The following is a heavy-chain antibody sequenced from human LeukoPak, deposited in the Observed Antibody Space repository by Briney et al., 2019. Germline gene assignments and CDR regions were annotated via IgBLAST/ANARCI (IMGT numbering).Heavy chain of an antibody. J-gene: IGHJ5*02. CDR1: GGSISSSSYY. V-gene: IGHV4-39*01. Sequence: SETLSLTCTVSGGSISSSSYYWGWIRQPPGKGLEWIGSIYYSGSTYYNPSLKSRVTISVDTSKNQFSLKLSSVTAADTAVYYCARQGNWFDPWGQGTLVTVSS. CDR2: IYYSGST. CDR3: ARQGNWFDP.